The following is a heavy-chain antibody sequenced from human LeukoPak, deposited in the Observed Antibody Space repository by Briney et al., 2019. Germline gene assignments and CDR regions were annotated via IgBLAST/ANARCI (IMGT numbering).Heavy chain of an antibody. CDR3: ATDLGWNDFPPDY. D-gene: IGHD1-1*01. Sequence: GGSLRLSCAASGFTFSSYAMHWVRQAPGKGLEWVAVISYDGSNKYYADSVKGRFTISRDNSKNTLYLQMSGLRVEDTAVYYCATDLGWNDFPPDYWGQGILVAVSS. CDR2: ISYDGSNK. CDR1: GFTFSSYA. V-gene: IGHV3-30-3*01. J-gene: IGHJ4*01.